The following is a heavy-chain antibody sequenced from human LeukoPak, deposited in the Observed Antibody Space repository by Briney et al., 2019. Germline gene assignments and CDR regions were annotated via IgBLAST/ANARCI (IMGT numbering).Heavy chain of an antibody. CDR1: GFTLNNYA. CDR3: ARSVVYIETPRPDAFDI. CDR2: INSNGGST. D-gene: IGHD5-12*01. V-gene: IGHV3-64*01. Sequence: PGGSLRLSCAASGFTLNNYALHWVRQAPGKGLEYVSAINSNGGSTYYANSVKGRFTISRDNSKNTLSLHMGTLRGEDTAVYYCARSVVYIETPRPDAFDIWGQGTTVTVSS. J-gene: IGHJ3*02.